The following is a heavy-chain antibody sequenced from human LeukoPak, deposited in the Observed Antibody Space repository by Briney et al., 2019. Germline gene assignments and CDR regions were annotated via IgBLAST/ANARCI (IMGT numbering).Heavy chain of an antibody. J-gene: IGHJ3*02. CDR2: INTNAERP. CDR3: AREKPYSGSYQWVFDI. D-gene: IGHD1-26*01. CDR1: GYSFSNHG. Sequence: ASVKVSCKASGYSFSNHGMNWVRQAPGQGLEWMGRINTNAERPTYAQGFTGRFVISLDTSVNTAYLQISSLKAEDTAVYYCAREKPYSGSYQWVFDIWGQGTMVTVSS. V-gene: IGHV7-4-1*02.